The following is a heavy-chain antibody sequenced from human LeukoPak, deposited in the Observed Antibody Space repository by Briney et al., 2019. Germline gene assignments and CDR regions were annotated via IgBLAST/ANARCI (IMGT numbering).Heavy chain of an antibody. CDR1: GFTFSSYN. Sequence: GGSLRLSCAASGFTFSSYNMNWVRQAPGKGLEWVSSISTSSSYIYYADSVKGRFTISRDNAKNSLYLQMNSLRAEDTAVYYCAREGGLQLWGFGYWGQGTLVTVSS. D-gene: IGHD5-18*01. CDR2: ISTSSSYI. J-gene: IGHJ4*02. CDR3: AREGGLQLWGFGY. V-gene: IGHV3-21*01.